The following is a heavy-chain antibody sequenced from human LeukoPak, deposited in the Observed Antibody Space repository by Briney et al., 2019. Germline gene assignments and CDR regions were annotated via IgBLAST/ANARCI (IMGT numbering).Heavy chain of an antibody. V-gene: IGHV1-8*01. J-gene: IGHJ4*02. Sequence: GASVKVSCKASGYTFTSYDINWVRQAAGQGPEWMGWMNPNSGNTGSIQKFQGRVTMTRDTSISTAYLELSSLKSEDTAVYYCVRDATEMGFDYWGQGTLVTVSS. CDR1: GYTFTSYD. CDR2: MNPNSGNT. CDR3: VRDATEMGFDY. D-gene: IGHD1-1*01.